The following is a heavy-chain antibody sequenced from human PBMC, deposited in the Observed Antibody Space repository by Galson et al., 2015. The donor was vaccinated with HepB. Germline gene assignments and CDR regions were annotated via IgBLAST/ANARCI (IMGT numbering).Heavy chain of an antibody. D-gene: IGHD5-24*01. CDR2: INPNSGGT. J-gene: IGHJ3*02. CDR3: ARDLEMATLRDAFDI. Sequence: SVKVSCKASGYTFTGYYMHWVRQAPGQGLEWMGWINPNSGGTNYAQKFQGRVTMTRDTSISTAYMELSRLRSDDTAVYYCARDLEMATLRDAFDIWGQGTMVTVSS. CDR1: GYTFTGYY. V-gene: IGHV1-2*02.